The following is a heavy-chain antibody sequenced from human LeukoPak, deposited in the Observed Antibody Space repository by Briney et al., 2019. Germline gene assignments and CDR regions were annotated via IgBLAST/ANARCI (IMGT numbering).Heavy chain of an antibody. Sequence: GSLRLSCAASGFTFDDYGMSWVRQAPGKGLEWVSGINWNGGSTGYADSVKGRFTISRDNAKNSLYLQMNSLRAEDTALYYCARDRHPSYCGGDCYSAFDIWGQGTMVTVSS. CDR2: INWNGGST. J-gene: IGHJ3*02. CDR1: GFTFDDYG. CDR3: ARDRHPSYCGGDCYSAFDI. D-gene: IGHD2-21*01. V-gene: IGHV3-20*04.